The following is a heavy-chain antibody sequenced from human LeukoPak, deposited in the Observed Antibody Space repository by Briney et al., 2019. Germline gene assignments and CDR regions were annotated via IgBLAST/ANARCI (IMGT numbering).Heavy chain of an antibody. CDR3: ARDPSGYFNY. Sequence: SETLSLTCAVYGGSFSGYYWSWIRQPPGKGLEWIGEINHSGSTNHNPSLKSRVTISVDTSKNQFSLKLGSVTTADTAIYYCARDPSGYFNYWGQGIQVTVSS. D-gene: IGHD3-22*01. CDR1: GGSFSGYY. J-gene: IGHJ4*02. CDR2: INHSGST. V-gene: IGHV4-34*01.